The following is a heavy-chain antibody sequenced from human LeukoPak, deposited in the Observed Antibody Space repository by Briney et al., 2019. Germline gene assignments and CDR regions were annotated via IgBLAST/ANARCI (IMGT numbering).Heavy chain of an antibody. Sequence: SETLSLTCAVYGGSFSGYYWIWIRQPPGKGLEWSGEINHSGSTNYNPTLKSRVTISVAPSKKQFSLKLSSVTPADTAVYYCPRWGTSSSLSRDWFDPWGHGTLVSVSS. CDR3: PRWGTSSSLSRDWFDP. V-gene: IGHV4-34*01. J-gene: IGHJ5*02. D-gene: IGHD6-13*01. CDR2: INHSGST. CDR1: GGSFSGYY.